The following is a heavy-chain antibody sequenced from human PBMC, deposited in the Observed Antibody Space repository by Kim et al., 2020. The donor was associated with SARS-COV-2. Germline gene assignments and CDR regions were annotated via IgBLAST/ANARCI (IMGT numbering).Heavy chain of an antibody. CDR2: TYYRSKWYN. CDR1: GDGVSSNSAA. CDR3: AKSLSVEAAAIYYYGMDV. V-gene: IGHV6-1*01. J-gene: IGHJ6*02. Sequence: SQTLSLTCAISGDGVSSNSAAWNWIRQSPSRGLEWLGRTYYRSKWYNDYAVSVKSRITINPDTSKNQFSLQLNSVTPEDTAVYYCAKSLSVEAAAIYYYGMDVWGQGTTVTVSS. D-gene: IGHD6-13*01.